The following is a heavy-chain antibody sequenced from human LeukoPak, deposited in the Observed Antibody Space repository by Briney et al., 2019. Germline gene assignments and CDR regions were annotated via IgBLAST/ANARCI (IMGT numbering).Heavy chain of an antibody. CDR2: INPNSGGT. CDR3: AREGYYYDSSGYRYYFDY. V-gene: IGHV1-2*02. CDR1: GYTFTGYY. D-gene: IGHD3-22*01. J-gene: IGHJ4*02. Sequence: GASVKVSCKASGYTFTGYYMHWVRQAPGQGLEWMGWINPNSGGTNYAQKLQGRVTMTTDTSTSTAYMELRSLRSDDTAVYYCAREGYYYDSSGYRYYFDYWGQGTLVTVSS.